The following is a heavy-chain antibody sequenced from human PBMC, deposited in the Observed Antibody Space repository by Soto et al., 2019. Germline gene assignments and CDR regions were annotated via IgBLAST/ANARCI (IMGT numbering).Heavy chain of an antibody. CDR2: IYYSGST. Sequence: SETLSLTCTVSGGSISSYYWSWIRQPPGKGLEWIGYIYYSGSTNYNPSLKSRVTISVDTSKKQFSLKLSSVTAADTAVYYCARVLCSSTSCHGYVDYPSQGTPDTVSS. CDR3: ARVLCSSTSCHGYVDY. D-gene: IGHD2-2*01. V-gene: IGHV4-59*08. CDR1: GGSISSYY. J-gene: IGHJ4*02.